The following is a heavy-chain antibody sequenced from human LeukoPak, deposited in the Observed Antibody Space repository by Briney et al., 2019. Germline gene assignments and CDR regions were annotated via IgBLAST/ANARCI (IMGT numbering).Heavy chain of an antibody. Sequence: GASVNVSCKSSVYTFTGYYMHWVRQAPGQGLEWMGWINPNSGGTNYAQKFPGRVTMTRDTSISTAYMELSRLRSDDTAVYYCARNYYETYYFDYWGQGTLVTVSS. CDR3: ARNYYETYYFDY. J-gene: IGHJ4*02. D-gene: IGHD3-22*01. CDR1: VYTFTGYY. CDR2: INPNSGGT. V-gene: IGHV1-2*02.